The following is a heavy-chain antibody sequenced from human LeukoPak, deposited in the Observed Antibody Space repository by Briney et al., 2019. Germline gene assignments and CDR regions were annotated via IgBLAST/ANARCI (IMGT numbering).Heavy chain of an antibody. CDR2: IYYSGST. CDR3: ASNYYGSGSLDY. D-gene: IGHD3-10*01. J-gene: IGHJ4*02. Sequence: SSQTLSLTCTVSGGSISSYYWSWIRQPPGKGLEWIGYIYYSGSTNYNPSLKSRVTISVDTSKNQFSLKVSSVTAADTAVYYCASNYYGSGSLDYWGQGNLVTV. V-gene: IGHV4-59*08. CDR1: GGSISSYY.